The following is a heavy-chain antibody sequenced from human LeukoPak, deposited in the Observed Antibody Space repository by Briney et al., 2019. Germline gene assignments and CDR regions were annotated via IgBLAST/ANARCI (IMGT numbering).Heavy chain of an antibody. V-gene: IGHV1-69*13. CDR1: GGTFSSYA. Sequence: VKVSCKASGGTFSSYAISWVRQAPGQGLEWMGRIIPIFGTAHYAQKCQGRVTITTDKPTSPAYMELSSLRTEDTAVYYCARDPSWYFDYWGQGTLVTVSA. CDR3: ARDPSWYFDY. CDR2: IIPIFGTA. J-gene: IGHJ4*02.